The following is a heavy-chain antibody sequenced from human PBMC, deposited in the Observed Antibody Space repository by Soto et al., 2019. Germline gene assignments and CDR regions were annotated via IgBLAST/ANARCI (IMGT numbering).Heavy chain of an antibody. CDR2: ISAHNGNT. D-gene: IGHD1-1*01. J-gene: IGHJ4*02. V-gene: IGHV1-18*01. Sequence: QVHLVQSGAEVRKPGASVKVSCKGSGYTFTSYGITWVRQAPGQGLEWMGWISAHNGNTNYTQKLQGRVTVTRDTSTSTAYMELRSLRSDDTAVYYCARGRYGDYWGQGALVTVSS. CDR1: GYTFTSYG. CDR3: ARGRYGDY.